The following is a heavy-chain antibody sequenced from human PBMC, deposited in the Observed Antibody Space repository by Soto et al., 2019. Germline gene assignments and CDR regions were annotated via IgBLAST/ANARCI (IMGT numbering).Heavy chain of an antibody. V-gene: IGHV4-34*01. CDR1: GGSFSGYY. Sequence: QVQLQQWGAGLLKPSETLSLTCAVYGGSFSGYYWSWIRQPPGTGLEWIGEINHSGSTNYNPSLKSRVTISVDTSKNQFALKLSSVTAADTAVYYCARGRDIVVVVAATSFDYWGQGTLVTVSS. J-gene: IGHJ4*02. D-gene: IGHD2-15*01. CDR2: INHSGST. CDR3: ARGRDIVVVVAATSFDY.